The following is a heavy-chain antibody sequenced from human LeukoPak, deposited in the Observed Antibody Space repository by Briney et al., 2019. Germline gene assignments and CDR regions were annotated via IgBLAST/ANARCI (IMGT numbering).Heavy chain of an antibody. Sequence: GGSLRLSCAASGFTFSSYAMHWVRQAPGKGLEWVAVISYDGSNKYYADSVKGRFTISRDNSKNTLYLQMNSLRAEDTAVYYCSTEIPIDYWGQGTLVTVSS. V-gene: IGHV3-30-3*01. J-gene: IGHJ4*02. CDR1: GFTFSSYA. CDR2: ISYDGSNK. D-gene: IGHD4-17*01. CDR3: STEIPIDY.